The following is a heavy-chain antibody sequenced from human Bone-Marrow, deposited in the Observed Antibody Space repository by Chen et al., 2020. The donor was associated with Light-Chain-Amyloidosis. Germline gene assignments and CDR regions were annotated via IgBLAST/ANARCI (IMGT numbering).Heavy chain of an antibody. CDR3: ARDLPKSHVSIFVAPRANWLDP. CDR2: VYYDGTT. D-gene: IGHD3-3*02. J-gene: IGHJ5*02. Sequence: QLHLQESGPGLVRPSETLSLTCAVSGGALPSTSYYAGWIRQPPGKGLEWIGSVYYDGTTFYNPSLERRVAISVDTSRNQFSLKLTSVTAADTAVYYCARDLPKSHVSIFVAPRANWLDPWGQGILVTVSS. V-gene: IGHV4-39*07. CDR1: GGALPSTSYY.